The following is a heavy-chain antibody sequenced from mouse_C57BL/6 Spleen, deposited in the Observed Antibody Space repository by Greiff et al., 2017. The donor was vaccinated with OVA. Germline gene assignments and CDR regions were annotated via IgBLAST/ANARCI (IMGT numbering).Heavy chain of an antibody. CDR2: IYPGSGNT. J-gene: IGHJ4*01. V-gene: IGHV1-76*01. Sequence: VQLQQSGAELVRPGASVKLSCKASGYTFTDYYINWVKQRPGQGLEWIARIYPGSGNTYYNEKFKGKATLTAEKSSSTAYMQLSSLTSEDSAVYFCATTVAYAMDYWGQGTSVTVSS. D-gene: IGHD1-1*01. CDR3: ATTVAYAMDY. CDR1: GYTFTDYY.